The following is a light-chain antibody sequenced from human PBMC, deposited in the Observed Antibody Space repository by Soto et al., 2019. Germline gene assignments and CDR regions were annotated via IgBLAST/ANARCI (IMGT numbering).Light chain of an antibody. CDR2: GAS. Sequence: EIVLTQSPGTLSLSPGERDTLSCRASQSVSSSYLAWYQQKPGQAPRLLIYGASSRATGIPDRFSGSGSGTDFTLTISRLEPEDFAVYYCQQYGSLPFTFGPGTKVDIK. J-gene: IGKJ3*01. CDR3: QQYGSLPFT. CDR1: QSVSSSY. V-gene: IGKV3-20*01.